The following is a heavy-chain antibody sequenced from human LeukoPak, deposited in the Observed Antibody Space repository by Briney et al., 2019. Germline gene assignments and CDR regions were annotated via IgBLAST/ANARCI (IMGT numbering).Heavy chain of an antibody. CDR2: ISWNSGSI. CDR1: GFTFDDYA. Sequence: GGSLRLSCAASGFTFDDYAMHWVRQAPGKGLEWVSGISWNSGSIGYADSVKGRFTISRDNARNSLYLQMNSLRAEDTALYDCAKDIFTMVRGVVDYWGEGTLLTVSS. D-gene: IGHD3-10*01. J-gene: IGHJ4*02. V-gene: IGHV3-9*01. CDR3: AKDIFTMVRGVVDY.